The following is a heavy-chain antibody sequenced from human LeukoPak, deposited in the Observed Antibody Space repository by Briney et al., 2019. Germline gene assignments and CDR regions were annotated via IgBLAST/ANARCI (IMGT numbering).Heavy chain of an antibody. V-gene: IGHV3-7*04. Sequence: GGSLRLSCAASGFTFSSYWMGWVRQAPGEGLEWVANIKQDGSEKYYVDSVKGRFTVSRDNAKNSLYLQMNSLRAEDTAVYFCAGASGGERYWGQGTLGTVSA. D-gene: IGHD3-10*01. CDR2: IKQDGSEK. J-gene: IGHJ4*02. CDR1: GFTFSSYW. CDR3: AGASGGERY.